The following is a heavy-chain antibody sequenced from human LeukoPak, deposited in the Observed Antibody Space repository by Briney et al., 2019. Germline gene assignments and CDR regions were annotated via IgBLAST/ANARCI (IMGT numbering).Heavy chain of an antibody. V-gene: IGHV1-69*05. D-gene: IGHD3-3*01. CDR3: ARGRITIFGVVMYEFDY. CDR2: IIPIFGTA. J-gene: IGHJ4*02. CDR1: GGTFSSYA. Sequence: ASVKVSCKASGGTFSSYAISWVRQAPGQGLEWMGGIIPIFGTANYAQKFQGRVTITTDESTSTAYMELSSLRSEDTAVYYCARGRITIFGVVMYEFDYWGQGTLVTVSS.